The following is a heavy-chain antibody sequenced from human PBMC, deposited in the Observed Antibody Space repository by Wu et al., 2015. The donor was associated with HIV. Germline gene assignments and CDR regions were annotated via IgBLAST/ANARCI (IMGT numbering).Heavy chain of an antibody. CDR2: INPNSGTT. CDR1: GFPFAASY. Sequence: QVQLVQSGAELKKPLASVKVSCKTSGFPFAASYIHWVRQAPGQGLEWMGWINPNSGTTNYAQEFQGRVTITADESTSTAYMELSSLRSEDTAVYYCARARQVSYFDYWGQGTLVTVSS. V-gene: IGHV1-2*02. J-gene: IGHJ4*02. CDR3: ARARQVSYFDY.